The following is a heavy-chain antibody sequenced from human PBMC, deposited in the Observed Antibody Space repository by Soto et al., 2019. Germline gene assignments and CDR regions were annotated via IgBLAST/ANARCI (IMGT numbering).Heavy chain of an antibody. CDR3: ARVSSSIVVVPDYGMDV. J-gene: IGHJ6*02. V-gene: IGHV1-18*04. Sequence: QVQLVQSGVEVKKPGASVKVSCKASGYTFISHGISWVRQAPGQGLEWMGWISGKNGNTNYAQKLQGRVTLTTDTSTSTAYLELRSLGSDDTSVYYCARVSSSIVVVPDYGMDVCGQGTTVTVSS. CDR2: ISGKNGNT. D-gene: IGHD2-15*01. CDR1: GYTFISHG.